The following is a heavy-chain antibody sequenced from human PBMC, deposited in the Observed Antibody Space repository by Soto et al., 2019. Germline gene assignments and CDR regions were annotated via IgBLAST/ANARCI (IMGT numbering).Heavy chain of an antibody. CDR3: ARAGYSGYERSSGVDTAMVLWGAFDY. J-gene: IGHJ4*02. CDR1: GGTFSSYA. Sequence: VASVKVSCKASGGTFSSYAISWVRQAPGQGLEWMGGIIPIFGTANYAQKFQGRVTITADESTSTAYMELSSLRSEDTAVYYCARAGYSGYERSSGVDTAMVLWGAFDYWGQGTLVTVSS. CDR2: IIPIFGTA. D-gene: IGHD5-18*01. V-gene: IGHV1-69*13.